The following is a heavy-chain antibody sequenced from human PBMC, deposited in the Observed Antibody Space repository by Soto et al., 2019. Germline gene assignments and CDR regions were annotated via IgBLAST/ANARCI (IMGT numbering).Heavy chain of an antibody. J-gene: IGHJ4*02. CDR1: GFIFSDYS. Sequence: LRLSCAASGFIFSDYSMDWVRQAPGKGLEWVASISSTSTYISYADSVRGRVTISRDNAKDSLYLQMNSLTAEDTAVYYCARDGRGSSFIFYFDYWGQGTLVTVSS. CDR3: ARDGRGSSFIFYFDY. V-gene: IGHV3-21*01. D-gene: IGHD1-26*01. CDR2: ISSTSTYI.